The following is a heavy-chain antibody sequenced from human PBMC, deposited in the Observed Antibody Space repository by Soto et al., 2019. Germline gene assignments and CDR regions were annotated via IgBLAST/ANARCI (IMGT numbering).Heavy chain of an antibody. CDR2: IYYSGST. CDR1: GDSISSYY. CDR3: ARAPEIRGWGGGYFHH. V-gene: IGHV4-59*01. J-gene: IGHJ1*01. Sequence: QVQLQESGPGLVKPSETLSLTCTVSGDSISSYYWSWIRQPPGKGLEWIGYIYYSGSTNYNPSLKSRVTISVDAPKNQFSLKLSSVTAGDTAVYYCARAPEIRGWGGGYFHHWGQGSLVTVSS. D-gene: IGHD3-16*01.